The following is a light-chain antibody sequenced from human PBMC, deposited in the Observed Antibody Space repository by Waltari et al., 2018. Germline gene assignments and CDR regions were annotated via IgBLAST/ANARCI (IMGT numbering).Light chain of an antibody. CDR1: SSDGGGYNS. V-gene: IGLV2-14*01. Sequence: QSALTQPAYVSGSPGQSVTSFCAGTSSDGGGYNSVSWYQEHPGQAPRVIIYDVSDRPSGVSDRVSGSKSGNTASLTISGLQAEDEADYYCSSQSSNDVVLFGGRTKLAVL. CDR3: SSQSSNDVVL. CDR2: DVS. J-gene: IGLJ2*01.